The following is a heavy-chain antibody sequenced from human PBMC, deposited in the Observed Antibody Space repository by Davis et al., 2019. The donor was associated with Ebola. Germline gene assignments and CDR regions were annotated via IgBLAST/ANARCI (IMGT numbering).Heavy chain of an antibody. V-gene: IGHV1-2*02. J-gene: IGHJ6*02. CDR2: INPNTGGT. CDR1: GYIFPSYG. D-gene: IGHD3-10*01. CDR3: VRGMARGDFGLDV. Sequence: ASVKVSCKASGYIFPSYGIGWVRQAPGQGLEWMGWINPNTGGTNYAQHFQGRATMTRDTSISTAYVQLSSLRSEDTAVFYCVRGMARGDFGLDVWGQGTTVTVSS.